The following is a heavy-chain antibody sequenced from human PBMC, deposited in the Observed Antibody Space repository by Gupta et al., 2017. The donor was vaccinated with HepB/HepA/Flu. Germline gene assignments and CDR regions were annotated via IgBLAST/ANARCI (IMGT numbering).Heavy chain of an antibody. CDR2: IYSGGST. V-gene: IGHV3-53*01. Sequence: EVQLVESGGGLIQPGGSLRLSCAASGFTVSSNYLSWFRQAPGKGLEWVSVIYSGGSTYYADSVKGRFTISRDNSKNTLYLQMNSLRAEDTAVYYCASSTSPLYWTNGVCYTFDIWGQGTMVTVSS. J-gene: IGHJ3*02. CDR1: GFTVSSNY. D-gene: IGHD2-8*01. CDR3: ASSTSPLYWTNGVCYTFDI.